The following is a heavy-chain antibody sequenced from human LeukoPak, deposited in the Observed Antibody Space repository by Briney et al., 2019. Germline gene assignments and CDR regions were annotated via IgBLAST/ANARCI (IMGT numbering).Heavy chain of an antibody. D-gene: IGHD3-22*01. V-gene: IGHV1-18*01. CDR1: GYTFTSYG. CDR3: ARDRPDYYDSSAYLRGLYSAFGC. J-gene: IGHJ4*02. CDR2: ISAYNGNT. Sequence: ASVKVSCKASGYTFTSYGISWVRQATGQGLEWMGWISAYNGNTKYAQKLQGRVTMTTDTSTSTAYMELRSLRSDDTAVYYCARDRPDYYDSSAYLRGLYSAFGCWGQGTLVTVSS.